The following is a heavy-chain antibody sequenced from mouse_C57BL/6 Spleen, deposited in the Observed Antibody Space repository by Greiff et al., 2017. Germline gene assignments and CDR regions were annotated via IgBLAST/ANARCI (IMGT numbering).Heavy chain of an antibody. CDR2: INYDGSST. V-gene: IGHV5-16*01. Sequence: EVHLVESEGGLVQPGSSMKLSCTASGFTFSDYYMAWVRQVPEKGLEWVANINYDGSSTYYLDSLKSRFIISRDNAKNILYLQMSSLKSEDTATYYCAREDTTVISRRYFDYWGQGTTLTVSS. CDR3: AREDTTVISRRYFDY. J-gene: IGHJ2*01. CDR1: GFTFSDYY. D-gene: IGHD1-1*01.